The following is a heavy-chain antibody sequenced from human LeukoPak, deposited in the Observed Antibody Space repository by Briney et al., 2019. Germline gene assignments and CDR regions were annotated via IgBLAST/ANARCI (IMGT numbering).Heavy chain of an antibody. Sequence: ASVKVSCKASGYTFTDYYIHWVRQAPGQGLEWMGWINPKSGGTNYAQKFQGWVTMTRDTSISTAYMDLSRLKSDDTAVYYCARGRWTGNSPPFDYWGQGTLVTVSS. J-gene: IGHJ4*02. D-gene: IGHD3/OR15-3a*01. V-gene: IGHV1-2*04. CDR3: ARGRWTGNSPPFDY. CDR2: INPKSGGT. CDR1: GYTFTDYY.